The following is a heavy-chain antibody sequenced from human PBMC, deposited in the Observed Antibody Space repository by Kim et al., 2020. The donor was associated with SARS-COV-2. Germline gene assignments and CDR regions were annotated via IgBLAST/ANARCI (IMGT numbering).Heavy chain of an antibody. J-gene: IGHJ4*02. D-gene: IGHD4-4*01. CDR1: GASVITAGYY. V-gene: IGHV4-61*08. CDR3: ASATSRDDYRPY. Sequence: SETLSLTCTVSGASVITAGYYWSWIRQLPGKGLEWLGYIYNTGSTKYNPSLKSRVTISVDTSKNQFSLKLSSVTAADTAMYYCASATSRDDYRPYWGQGTLVTVSS. CDR2: IYNTGST.